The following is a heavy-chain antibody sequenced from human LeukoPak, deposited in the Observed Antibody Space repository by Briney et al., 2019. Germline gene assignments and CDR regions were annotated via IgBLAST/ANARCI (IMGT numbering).Heavy chain of an antibody. CDR1: GFSFSDYY. CDR3: ARAGRGFTHGYSDS. J-gene: IGHJ4*02. D-gene: IGHD2-8*01. Sequence: GGSLRLSCEASGFSFSDYYMTWIRQAPGKGLEWVSYISPSGSTIKNADSVKGRFTISRDNTRNSLYLQMSSLRADDTAVYYCARAGRGFTHGYSDSWGQGTLVTVSS. V-gene: IGHV3-11*01. CDR2: ISPSGSTI.